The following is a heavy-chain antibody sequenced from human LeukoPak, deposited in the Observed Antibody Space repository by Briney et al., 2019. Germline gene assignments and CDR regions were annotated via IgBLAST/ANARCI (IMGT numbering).Heavy chain of an antibody. J-gene: IGHJ4*02. V-gene: IGHV6-1*01. CDR2: TYYRSKWYN. Sequence: SQTLSLTCAISGDSVSSNSAAWNWIRQSPSRGLEWLGRTYYRSKWYNDYAVSVKSRITINPDTSKNQFSLQLNSVTPEDTAVYYCAKDFGYSYGTPFDYWGQGTLVTVSS. D-gene: IGHD5-18*01. CDR1: GDSVSSNSAA. CDR3: AKDFGYSYGTPFDY.